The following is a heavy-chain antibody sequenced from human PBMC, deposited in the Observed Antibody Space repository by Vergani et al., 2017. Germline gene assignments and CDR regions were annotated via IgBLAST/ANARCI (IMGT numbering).Heavy chain of an antibody. J-gene: IGHJ4*02. CDR2: INPNSGGT. V-gene: IGHV1-2*02. CDR3: ARDLFIAAAGTGRNFDY. D-gene: IGHD6-13*01. CDR1: GYTFTGYY. Sequence: QVQLVQSGAEVKKPGASVKVSCKASGYTFTGYYMHWVRQAPGQGLEWMGWINPNSGGTNYAQKFQGRVTMTRDTSISTAYMELSRLRSDDTAVYYCARDLFIAAAGTGRNFDYWSQGTLVTVSS.